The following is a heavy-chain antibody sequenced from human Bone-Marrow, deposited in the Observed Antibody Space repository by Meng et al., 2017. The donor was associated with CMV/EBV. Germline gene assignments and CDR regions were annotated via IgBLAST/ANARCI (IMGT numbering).Heavy chain of an antibody. Sequence: ASVKVSCKASGYTFTGYYMHWVRQAPGQGLEWMGWINPNSGGTNYAQKFQGRATMTRDTSISTAYMELSRLRSDDTAVYYCASLRTSTAALDYWGQGTLVTVSS. CDR1: GYTFTGYY. D-gene: IGHD6-13*01. J-gene: IGHJ4*02. V-gene: IGHV1-2*02. CDR2: INPNSGGT. CDR3: ASLRTSTAALDY.